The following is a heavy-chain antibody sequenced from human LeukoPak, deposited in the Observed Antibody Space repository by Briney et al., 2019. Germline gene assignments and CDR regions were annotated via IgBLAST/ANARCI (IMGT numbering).Heavy chain of an antibody. CDR2: IYYSGST. CDR3: ARRYSSSWYYFDY. D-gene: IGHD6-13*01. CDR1: GGSISSYY. J-gene: IGHJ4*02. V-gene: IGHV4-59*08. Sequence: KPSETLSLTCTVSGGSISSYYWCWIRQPPGKGLELIGYIYYSGSTNYNPSIKRRVTISADTSKNHFSLKLGSVTAADTAVYYCARRYSSSWYYFDYWGQGTLVTVSP.